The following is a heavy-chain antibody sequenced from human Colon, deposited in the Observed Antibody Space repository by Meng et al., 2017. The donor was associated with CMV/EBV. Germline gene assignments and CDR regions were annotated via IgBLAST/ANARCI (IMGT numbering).Heavy chain of an antibody. D-gene: IGHD1-1*01. CDR2: ISGSTGYT. J-gene: IGHJ4*02. CDR1: GYPFTSYG. Sequence: QVQRVQSGVEVQAPGASVFVSCRSSGYPFTSYGINWVRQAPGQGLEWMGWISGSTGYTNRAQKFQGRVTMTTDTSTSTAYLALTSLTSNDTAVYYCARGRPNWSGVLDYWGQGTLVTVSS. CDR3: ARGRPNWSGVLDY. V-gene: IGHV1-18*01.